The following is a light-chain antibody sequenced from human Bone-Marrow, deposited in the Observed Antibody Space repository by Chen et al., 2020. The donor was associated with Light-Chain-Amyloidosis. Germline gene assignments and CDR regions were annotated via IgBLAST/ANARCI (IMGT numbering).Light chain of an antibody. V-gene: IGKV3-20*01. CDR2: GSS. CDR3: KQYGTSPLT. Sequence: EIVLTQSPGTLSLSPGEGANLSCRASQTISSNYLTWYQQKFGQAPRLLIYGSSSRATGIPDRVTGSGSETDFTLTINRLEPEDFAMYYCKQYGTSPLTFGGGTKVEIK. J-gene: IGKJ4*01. CDR1: QTISSNY.